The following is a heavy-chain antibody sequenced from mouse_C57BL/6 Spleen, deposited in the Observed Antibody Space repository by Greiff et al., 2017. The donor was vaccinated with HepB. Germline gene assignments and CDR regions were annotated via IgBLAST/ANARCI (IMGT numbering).Heavy chain of an antibody. Sequence: VKLQESGAELARPGASVKLSCKASGYTFTSYGISWVKQRTGQGLEWIGEIYPRSGNTYYNEKFKGKATLTADKSSSTAYMELRSLTSEDSAVYFCARKDWVFDYWGQGTTLTVSS. J-gene: IGHJ2*01. V-gene: IGHV1-81*01. CDR3: ARKDWVFDY. CDR1: GYTFTSYG. D-gene: IGHD4-1*01. CDR2: IYPRSGNT.